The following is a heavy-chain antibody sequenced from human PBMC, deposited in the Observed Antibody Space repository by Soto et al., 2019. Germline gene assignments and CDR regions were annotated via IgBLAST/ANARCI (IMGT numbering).Heavy chain of an antibody. CDR2: ITSSGSTI. V-gene: IGHV3-11*01. CDR3: ARSQYDGSGPTWFDP. J-gene: IGHJ5*02. CDR1: GFTFISYA. D-gene: IGHD3-22*01. Sequence: GGSLRLSCAASGFTFISYAMSWIRQAPGKGLEWISYITSSGSTIYYADSVKGRFTISRDNAKNSLYLQMNSLGADDTAVYFCARSQYDGSGPTWFDPWGQGTLLTVSS.